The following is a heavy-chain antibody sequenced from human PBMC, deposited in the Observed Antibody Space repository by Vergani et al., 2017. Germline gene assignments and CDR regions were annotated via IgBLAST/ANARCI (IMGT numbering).Heavy chain of an antibody. CDR3: AAERKVVVPAAMPLHYRNYYMDY. D-gene: IGHD2-2*01. CDR1: GFTFTSSA. V-gene: IGHV1-58*02. CDR2: IVVGSGNT. Sequence: QMQLVQSGPEVKKPGTSVKVSCKASGFTFTSSAMQWVRQARGQRLEWIGWIVVGSGNTNYAQKFQERVTITRDMSTSTAYMELSSLRSEDTAVYYCAAERKVVVPAAMPLHYRNYYMDYWGKGTTVTVSS. J-gene: IGHJ6*03.